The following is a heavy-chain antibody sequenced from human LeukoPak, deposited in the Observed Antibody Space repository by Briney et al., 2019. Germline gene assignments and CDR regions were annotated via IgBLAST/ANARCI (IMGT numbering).Heavy chain of an antibody. CDR3: ARGYGDVLRYFDWLLHFDY. Sequence: ASVKVSCKASGYTFTSYGISWVRQAPGQGLEWMGWISAYNGNTNYAQKLQGRVTMTTDTSTSTAYMELRSLRSDDTAVYYCARGYGDVLRYFDWLLHFDYWGQGTLVTVSS. D-gene: IGHD3-9*01. CDR2: ISAYNGNT. V-gene: IGHV1-18*01. CDR1: GYTFTSYG. J-gene: IGHJ4*02.